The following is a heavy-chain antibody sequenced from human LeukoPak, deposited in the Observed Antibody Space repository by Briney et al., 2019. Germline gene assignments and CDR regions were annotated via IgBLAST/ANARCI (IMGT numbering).Heavy chain of an antibody. J-gene: IGHJ4*02. V-gene: IGHV3-53*01. D-gene: IGHD4/OR15-4a*01. CDR2: IYSGGST. CDR1: GFTVSSNY. CDR3: ARRAGAYSHPYDY. Sequence: GGSLRLSCAASGFTVSSNYMSWVRQAPGKGLEWVSIIYSGGSTFYSDSVKGRFTISRDNSKNTLYLQMNSLRAEDTAVYYCARRAGAYSHPYDYWGQGTLVTVSS.